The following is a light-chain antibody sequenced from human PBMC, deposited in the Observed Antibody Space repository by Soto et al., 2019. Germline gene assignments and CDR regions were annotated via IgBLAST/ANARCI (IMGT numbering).Light chain of an antibody. CDR1: QSISSW. CDR3: HHYNSYPWT. V-gene: IGKV1-5*03. CDR2: KAS. J-gene: IGKJ1*01. Sequence: DIQMTQSPSILSASVGDRVTITCRASQSISSWLAWYQQKPGKAPNLLIYKASHLESGVPSRFSGSGSGTEFTLTISSLQPGDFATYYCHHYNSYPWTFGQGTKVDIK.